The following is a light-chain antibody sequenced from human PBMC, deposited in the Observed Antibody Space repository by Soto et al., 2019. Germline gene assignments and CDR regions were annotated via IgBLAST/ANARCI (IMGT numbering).Light chain of an antibody. CDR3: QQYNNWPPIT. CDR1: QSVSSSY. J-gene: IGKJ5*01. Sequence: EIVLTQSPGTLSLSPGERATLSCRASQSVSSSYLAWYQQKPGQAPRLLIYEASTRATGIPARFSGSGSGTEFTLTISSLQSEDFAVYYCQQYNNWPPITFGQGTRLEIK. V-gene: IGKV3-15*01. CDR2: EAS.